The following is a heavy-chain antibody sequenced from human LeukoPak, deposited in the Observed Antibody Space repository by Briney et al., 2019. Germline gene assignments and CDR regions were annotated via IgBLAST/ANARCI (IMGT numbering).Heavy chain of an antibody. D-gene: IGHD2-15*01. CDR3: ARARGGGYCSGGSCSPSPYYYYYYYMDV. CDR2: IIPIFGTA. V-gene: IGHV1-69*01. J-gene: IGHJ6*03. Sequence: SVKVSCKASGGTFSSYAISWVRQAPGQGLVWMGGIIPIFGTANYAQKLQGRVTITADESTSTAYMELSSLRSEDTAVYYCARARGGGYCSGGSCSPSPYYYYYYYMDVWGKGTTVTVSS. CDR1: GGTFSSYA.